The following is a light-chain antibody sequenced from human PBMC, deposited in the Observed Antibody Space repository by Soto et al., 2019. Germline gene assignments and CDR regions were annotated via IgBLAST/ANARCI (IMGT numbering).Light chain of an antibody. J-gene: IGKJ1*01. CDR3: QQYYSYILT. Sequence: IQMTQSPSSRFAPVGDEVIIPGRASKDISSYLAWYQQKPAKAPKLLIYAASTLQSGVPSRFSGSGSATDFTLTISCLQYEDFATYYCQQYYSYILTFGQGTKVDIK. CDR2: AAS. V-gene: IGKV1-8*01. CDR1: KDISSY.